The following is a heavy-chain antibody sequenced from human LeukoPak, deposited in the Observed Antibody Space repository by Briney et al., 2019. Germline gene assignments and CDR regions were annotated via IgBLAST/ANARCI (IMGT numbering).Heavy chain of an antibody. V-gene: IGHV3-53*01. CDR3: ARGFESYSFDY. Sequence: GGSLRLSCAATGFTVSSNYMSWVRQAPGKGLEWVSVIYSGGSTYYADSVKGRFTISRDNSKNTLYLQMNSLRAEDTAVYYCARGFESYSFDYWGQGTLVTVSS. CDR2: IYSGGST. J-gene: IGHJ4*02. CDR1: GFTVSSNY. D-gene: IGHD1-26*01.